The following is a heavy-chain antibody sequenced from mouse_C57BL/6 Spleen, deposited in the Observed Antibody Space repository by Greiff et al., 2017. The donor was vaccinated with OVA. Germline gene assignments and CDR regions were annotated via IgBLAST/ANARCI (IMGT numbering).Heavy chain of an antibody. CDR3: TFTTVVTPDY. D-gene: IGHD1-1*01. J-gene: IGHJ2*01. Sequence: QVQLQQPGAELVRPGPSVKLSCKASGYTFTSYWMHWVKQRPGQGLEWIGVIDPSDSYPNYNQKFKGKATLTVDTSSSTAYMQLSSLTSEDSAVYCCTFTTVVTPDYWGQGTTLTVSS. CDR2: IDPSDSYP. CDR1: GYTFTSYW. V-gene: IGHV1-59*01.